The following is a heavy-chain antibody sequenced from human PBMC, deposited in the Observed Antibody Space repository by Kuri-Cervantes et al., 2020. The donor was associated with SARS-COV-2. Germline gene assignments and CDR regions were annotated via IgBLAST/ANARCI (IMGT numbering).Heavy chain of an antibody. Sequence: GESLKISCAASGFTFSSYAMHWVRQAPDKGLEWVAVISYDGRNKYYADSVKGRFTISRADSKNTLYLQMNSLRAEDTAVYYCARALTGGYYYNGMDVWGQGTKVTVSS. D-gene: IGHD1-14*01. V-gene: IGHV3-30*14. J-gene: IGHJ6*02. CDR3: ARALTGGYYYNGMDV. CDR2: ISYDGRNK. CDR1: GFTFSSYA.